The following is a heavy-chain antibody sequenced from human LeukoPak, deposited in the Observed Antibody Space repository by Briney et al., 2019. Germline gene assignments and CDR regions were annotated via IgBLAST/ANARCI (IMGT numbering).Heavy chain of an antibody. CDR3: ARDQSGLYLSDDGMDV. D-gene: IGHD3-16*01. CDR2: INSDGSST. V-gene: IGHV3-74*01. CDR1: GFTFSSYW. Sequence: TGGSLRLSCAASGFTFSSYWMHWVRQAPGKGLVWVPRINSDGSSTSYADSVKGRFTISRDNAKNSLYLQMNSLRAEDTAVYYCARDQSGLYLSDDGMDVWGQGTTVTVSS. J-gene: IGHJ6*02.